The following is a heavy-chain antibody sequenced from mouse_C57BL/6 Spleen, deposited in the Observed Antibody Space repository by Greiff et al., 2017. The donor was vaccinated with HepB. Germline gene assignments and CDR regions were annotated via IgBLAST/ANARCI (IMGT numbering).Heavy chain of an antibody. CDR1: GYTFTTYP. Sequence: VMLVESGAELVKPGASVKMSCKASGYTFTTYPIEWMKQNHGKSLEWIGNFHPYNDDTKYNEKFKGKATLTVEKSSSTVYLELSRLTSDDSAVYYCARSYYDYDPGYFDVWGTGTTVTVSS. D-gene: IGHD2-4*01. CDR3: ARSYYDYDPGYFDV. CDR2: FHPYNDDT. J-gene: IGHJ1*03. V-gene: IGHV1-47*01.